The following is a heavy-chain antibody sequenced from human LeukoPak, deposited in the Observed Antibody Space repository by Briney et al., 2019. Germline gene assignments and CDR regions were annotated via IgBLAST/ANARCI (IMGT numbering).Heavy chain of an antibody. V-gene: IGHV3-15*01. CDR1: GFTFSKAW. D-gene: IGHD4-17*01. CDR3: TTEDYGDYVPDY. CDR2: IKSKTDGGTT. Sequence: GGSLRLSCAASGFTFSKAWMSWVRQAPGKGLEWVGQIKSKTDGGTTDYAAPGKGRFTISRDDSKNSLYLLMNSLKTEDTAVYYCTTEDYGDYVPDYWGQGTLVTVSS. J-gene: IGHJ4*02.